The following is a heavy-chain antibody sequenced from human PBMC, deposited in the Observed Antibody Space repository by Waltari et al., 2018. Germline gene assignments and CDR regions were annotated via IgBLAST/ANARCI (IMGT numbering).Heavy chain of an antibody. Sequence: QVQLVQSESELKKPGASVKIARKASGYTFTNFATDWLRQAPGQGLEWMGWISTATGNPTYARDFTGRFDFSLDTSVSTAYLQISSLKTEDTAVYFCARDRVVGATDWGYWGQGTLVTVSS. J-gene: IGHJ4*02. V-gene: IGHV7-4-1*02. CDR2: ISTATGNP. CDR1: GYTFTNFA. CDR3: ARDRVVGATDWGY. D-gene: IGHD1-26*01.